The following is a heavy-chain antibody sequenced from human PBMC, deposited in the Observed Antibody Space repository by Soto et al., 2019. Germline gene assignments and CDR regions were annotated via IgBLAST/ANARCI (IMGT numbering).Heavy chain of an antibody. V-gene: IGHV1-69*13. CDR1: GATFSSYA. Sequence: SVKGSCKASGATFSSYAISWVRQAPGQGLEWMGGIIPIFGTANYAQKFQGRVTITADESTSTAYMELSSLRSEDTAVYYCARDLEYSSSSRFDYWGQGTLVTVSS. CDR2: IIPIFGTA. D-gene: IGHD6-6*01. J-gene: IGHJ4*02. CDR3: ARDLEYSSSSRFDY.